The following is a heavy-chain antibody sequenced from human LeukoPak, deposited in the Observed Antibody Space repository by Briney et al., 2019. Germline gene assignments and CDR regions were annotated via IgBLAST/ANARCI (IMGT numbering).Heavy chain of an antibody. CDR3: ARGSSRYYGSGSYPFRLDY. J-gene: IGHJ4*02. Sequence: GGSLRLSCAASGFTFSSYAMSWVRQAPGKGLEWVSAISGSGGSTYYADSVKGRFTISRDNSKNTLYLQMNSLRAEDTAVYYCARGSSRYYGSGSYPFRLDYWGQGTLVTVSS. V-gene: IGHV3-23*01. D-gene: IGHD3-10*01. CDR2: ISGSGGST. CDR1: GFTFSSYA.